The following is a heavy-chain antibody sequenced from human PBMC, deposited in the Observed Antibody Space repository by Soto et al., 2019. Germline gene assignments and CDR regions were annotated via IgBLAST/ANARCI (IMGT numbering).Heavy chain of an antibody. J-gene: IGHJ6*04. Sequence: GGSLRLSCAASGFTFSSYAMSWVRQAPGKGLEWVSAISGSGGSTYYADSVKGRFTISRDNSKNTLYLQMNSLRAEDTAVYYCAKDEETSYYDFWSGYYPNYYYYYGMAVWGKGTTVTVSP. V-gene: IGHV3-23*01. CDR3: AKDEETSYYDFWSGYYPNYYYYYGMAV. CDR2: ISGSGGST. D-gene: IGHD3-3*01. CDR1: GFTFSSYA.